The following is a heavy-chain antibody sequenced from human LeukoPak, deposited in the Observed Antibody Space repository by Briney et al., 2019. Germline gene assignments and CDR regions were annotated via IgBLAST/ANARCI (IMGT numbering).Heavy chain of an antibody. CDR1: GYTFTGYY. D-gene: IGHD3-22*01. CDR2: IHPTSGGS. Sequence: GASVKVSCKASGYTFTGYYMHWVRQAPGQGLEWMGWIHPTSGGSKYGQNFQGRVTLTRDTSISTAYMELSRLRSDDTAVYYCARDKFSSGGGDYWGQGTPVTVFS. V-gene: IGHV1-2*02. CDR3: ARDKFSSGGGDY. J-gene: IGHJ4*02.